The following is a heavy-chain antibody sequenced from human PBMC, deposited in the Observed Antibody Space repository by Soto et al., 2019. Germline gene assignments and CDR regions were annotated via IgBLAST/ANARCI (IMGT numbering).Heavy chain of an antibody. CDR1: GFSFNKYA. D-gene: IGHD3-3*01. V-gene: IGHV3-23*01. J-gene: IGHJ4*02. CDR2: ISGSGGRT. Sequence: EVQLLESGGGLVQPGGSLRLSCAASGFSFNKYAMTWVRQAPGKGLEWVAAISGSGGRTHYADSVKGRFTISRDNSKNILHLQMNSLRVEDTAVFYCARTMTTFGAGLDWGQGTLVSVSS. CDR3: ARTMTTFGAGLD.